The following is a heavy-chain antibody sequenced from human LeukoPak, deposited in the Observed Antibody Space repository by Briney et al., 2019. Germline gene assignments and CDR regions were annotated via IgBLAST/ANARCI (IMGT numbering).Heavy chain of an antibody. Sequence: GGSVKVSCKASGYTFSNYAISWVRQAPGQGLEWVGWINTNIGNSTYAQGFTGRFVFSLDTSVSTAYLQISSLTAEDTAVYYCARHWRLFDFWGQGTLVTVSS. CDR2: INTNIGNS. D-gene: IGHD1-1*01. CDR1: GYTFSNYA. CDR3: ARHWRLFDF. J-gene: IGHJ4*02. V-gene: IGHV7-4-1*02.